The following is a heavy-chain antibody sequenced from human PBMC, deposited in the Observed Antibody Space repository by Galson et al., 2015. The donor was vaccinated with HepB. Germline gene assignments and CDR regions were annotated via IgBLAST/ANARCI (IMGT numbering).Heavy chain of an antibody. Sequence: TLSLTCTVSGGSISSYYWSWIRQPPGKGLEWIGYIYYSGSTNYNPSLKSRVTISVDTSKNQFSLKLSSVTAADTAVYYCARTFGAHAFDIWGQGTMVTISS. CDR2: IYYSGST. CDR1: GGSISSYY. D-gene: IGHD3-10*01. V-gene: IGHV4-59*08. CDR3: ARTFGAHAFDI. J-gene: IGHJ3*02.